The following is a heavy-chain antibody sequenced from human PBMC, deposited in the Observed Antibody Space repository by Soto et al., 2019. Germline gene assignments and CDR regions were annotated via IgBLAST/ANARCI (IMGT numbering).Heavy chain of an antibody. CDR1: GGSFSGYY. Sequence: PSETLSLTCAVYGGSFSGYYWSWIRQPPGKGLEWIGEINHSGSTIYNPSLKSRVTISVDTSKNQFSLNLTSVTAADTAVFYCARADWSGWIDYWGHGTLVTVSS. D-gene: IGHD6-19*01. J-gene: IGHJ4*01. V-gene: IGHV4-34*09. CDR2: INHSGST. CDR3: ARADWSGWIDY.